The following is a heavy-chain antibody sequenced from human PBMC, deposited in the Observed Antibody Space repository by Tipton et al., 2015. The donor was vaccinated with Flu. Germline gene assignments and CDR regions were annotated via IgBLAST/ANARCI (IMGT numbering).Heavy chain of an antibody. V-gene: IGHV4-34*01. Sequence: TLSLTCAVYGGSFSGYYWSWIRQPPGKGLEWIGEINHSGSTNYNPSLKGRVTISVDTSKNQFSLKLSSVTAADTAVYYCARGEYSSAFDIWGQGTMVTVSS. J-gene: IGHJ3*02. CDR3: ARGEYSSAFDI. CDR2: INHSGST. D-gene: IGHD6-6*01. CDR1: GGSFSGYY.